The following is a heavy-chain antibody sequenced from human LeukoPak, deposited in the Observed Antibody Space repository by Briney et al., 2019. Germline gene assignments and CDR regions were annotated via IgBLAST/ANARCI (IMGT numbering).Heavy chain of an antibody. CDR3: ARPDPSMVRGDQSYYYYGMDV. D-gene: IGHD3-10*01. J-gene: IGHJ6*04. Sequence: ASVKVSCKASGGTFSSYAISWVRQAPGQGLEWMGGIIPIFGTANYAQKFQGRVTITADESTSTAYMELSSLRSEDTAVYYCARPDPSMVRGDQSYYYYGMDVWGKGTTVTVSS. CDR2: IIPIFGTA. V-gene: IGHV1-69*01. CDR1: GGTFSSYA.